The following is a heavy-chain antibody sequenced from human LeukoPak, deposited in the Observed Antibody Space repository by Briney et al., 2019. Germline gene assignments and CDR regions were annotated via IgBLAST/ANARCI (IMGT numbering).Heavy chain of an antibody. Sequence: GRSLRLSCAASGFSFSSYGTHWVRQAPGKGLEWVAVIWYDGTNKYYADSVKGRFTISRDNSKNTLYLQMNSLRAEDTAVYYCARDQRGFSYSKYYFDYWGQGTLVTVPS. D-gene: IGHD5-18*01. CDR1: GFSFSSYG. V-gene: IGHV3-33*01. CDR2: IWYDGTNK. J-gene: IGHJ4*02. CDR3: ARDQRGFSYSKYYFDY.